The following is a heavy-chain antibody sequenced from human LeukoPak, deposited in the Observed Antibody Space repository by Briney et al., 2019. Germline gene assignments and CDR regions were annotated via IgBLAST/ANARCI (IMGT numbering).Heavy chain of an antibody. CDR2: INPSGGST. V-gene: IGHV1-46*01. D-gene: IGHD3-10*01. CDR1: GYTFTSYY. CDR3: ASRINYYGSGSYYKNDAFDI. Sequence: ASVKVSCKASGYTFTSYYMHWVRQAPGQGLEWMGIINPSGGSTSYAQKSQGRVTKTRDTSTSAAHMALSSLRSEDTAVYYCASRINYYGSGSYYKNDAFDIWGQGTMVTVSS. J-gene: IGHJ3*02.